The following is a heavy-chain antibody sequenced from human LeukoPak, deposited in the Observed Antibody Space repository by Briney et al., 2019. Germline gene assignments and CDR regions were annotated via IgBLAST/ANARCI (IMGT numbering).Heavy chain of an antibody. D-gene: IGHD3-3*01. J-gene: IGHJ4*02. CDR1: GFTFSSYS. CDR2: ISSSSSYI. V-gene: IGHV3-21*01. CDR3: ARDYDFCPRE. Sequence: GGSLRLSCAASGFTFSSYSMAWVRQAPGKGLEWVLSISSSSSYIYYADSVKGRFTISRDNAKNSLYLQMNSLRAEDTAVYYCARDYDFCPREWGQGTLVTVSS.